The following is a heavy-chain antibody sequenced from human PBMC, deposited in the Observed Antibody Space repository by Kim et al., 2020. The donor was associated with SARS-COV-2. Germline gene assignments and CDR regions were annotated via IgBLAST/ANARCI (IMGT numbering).Heavy chain of an antibody. CDR1: GYTFTSYA. Sequence: ASVKVSCKASGYTFTSYAMNWVRQAPGQGLEWMGWINTNTGNPTYAQGFTGRFVISLDTSVSTAYLQISSLKAEDTAVYYCARTSYWYGHNWFDPWGQGTLVTVSS. J-gene: IGHJ5*02. CDR2: INTNTGNP. D-gene: IGHD1-26*01. V-gene: IGHV7-4-1*02. CDR3: ARTSYWYGHNWFDP.